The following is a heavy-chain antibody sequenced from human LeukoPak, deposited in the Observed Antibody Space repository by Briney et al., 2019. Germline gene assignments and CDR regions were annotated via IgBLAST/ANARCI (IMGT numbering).Heavy chain of an antibody. V-gene: IGHV3-74*01. CDR2: ISSDGIST. Sequence: GESLRLYCAASRFTFSRNWMHWVRQAPGKGLVWVSRISSDGISTTYADSVKGRFTTSRDNAKNTLYLQMNSLRVEDTAVYYCASFLCPTCSWGQGTLVTVSS. CDR3: ASFLCPTCS. D-gene: IGHD2-2*01. CDR1: RFTFSRNW. J-gene: IGHJ5*02.